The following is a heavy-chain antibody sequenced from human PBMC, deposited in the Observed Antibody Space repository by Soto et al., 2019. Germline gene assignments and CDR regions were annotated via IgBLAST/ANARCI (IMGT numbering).Heavy chain of an antibody. CDR2: INPDNANT. Sequence: EASVKFSCKASGYTFISRALHWVRQAPGQRLEWMGWINPDNANTKYSQNFQGRVTFTRDTSATTAYMELSSLRSEDTAVYFCARDPGSGHYFDYWGQGTLVTVSS. V-gene: IGHV1-3*01. CDR1: GYTFISRA. CDR3: ARDPGSGHYFDY. D-gene: IGHD2-15*01. J-gene: IGHJ4*02.